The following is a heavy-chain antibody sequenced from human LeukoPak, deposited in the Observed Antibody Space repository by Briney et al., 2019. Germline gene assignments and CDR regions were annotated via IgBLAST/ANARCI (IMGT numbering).Heavy chain of an antibody. CDR3: ARNLKHYYYYGMDV. CDR2: IWYDGSNK. Sequence: GGPLRPPWAAPGFTFSSNAIHGVRQAPGKGLEGVAVIWYDGSNKYYADSVKGRFTISRDNSKNTLYLQMNSLRAEDTAVYYCARNLKHYYYYGMDVWGQGTTVTVSS. J-gene: IGHJ6*02. V-gene: IGHV3-33*08. CDR1: GFTFSSNA.